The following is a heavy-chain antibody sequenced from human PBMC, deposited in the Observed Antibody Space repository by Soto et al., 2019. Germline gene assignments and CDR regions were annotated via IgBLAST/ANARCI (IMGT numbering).Heavy chain of an antibody. CDR3: TRDEPRWLHGPFDY. Sequence: QVQLVQSGAEVKKPGASVKVSCQASGYTFSNYAISWLRQAPGQGPEWMGWISAYSGKTNYAPKFQDRLTLTTDTSTSTAYVELRSLRSDDTAVYYCTRDEPRWLHGPFDYWGQGTLVTVSS. J-gene: IGHJ4*02. CDR2: ISAYSGKT. CDR1: GYTFSNYA. V-gene: IGHV1-18*01. D-gene: IGHD5-18*01.